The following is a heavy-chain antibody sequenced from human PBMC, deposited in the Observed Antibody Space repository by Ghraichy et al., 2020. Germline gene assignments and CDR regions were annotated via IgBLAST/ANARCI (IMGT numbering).Heavy chain of an antibody. CDR2: IKQDGSEI. D-gene: IGHD3-22*01. CDR3: TRDAYYYHSSGYYPYFDY. CDR1: GFTFSSYW. J-gene: IGHJ4*02. Sequence: GGSLRLSCAASGFTFSSYWMNWVRQAPGKGLEWVANIKQDGSEIYYVDSVKGRFTISRDNAKNSLYLRMSSLRAEDTAVYYCTRDAYYYHSSGYYPYFDYWGQGTLVTVSS. V-gene: IGHV3-7*01.